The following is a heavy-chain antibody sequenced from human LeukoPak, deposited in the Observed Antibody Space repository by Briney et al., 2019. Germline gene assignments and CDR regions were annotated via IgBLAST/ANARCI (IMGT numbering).Heavy chain of an antibody. D-gene: IGHD4-23*01. Sequence: GGSLRLSCAASGFTFSSYAITWVRQAPGKGLEWVSAVSSNGAKTYYADSVKGRFTISRDNYKNMVFLQMNCLRAEDTAVYYCGKEEQRAITPGLDYWGQGTLVTVSS. CDR3: GKEEQRAITPGLDY. V-gene: IGHV3-23*01. CDR1: GFTFSSYA. J-gene: IGHJ4*02. CDR2: VSSNGAKT.